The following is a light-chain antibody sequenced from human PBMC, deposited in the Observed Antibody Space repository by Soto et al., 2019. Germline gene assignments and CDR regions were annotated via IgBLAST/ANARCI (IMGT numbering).Light chain of an antibody. CDR2: DVS. V-gene: IGLV2-14*01. Sequence: QSALTQPASVSGSPGQSITIPCSGTSSDVGSYNYVSWYQQHPDRAPKLMIYDVSNRPSGVSNRFSGSKSGNTASLTISGLQAEDEADYYCSSYTSSSTLLFGGGTKLTVL. CDR3: SSYTSSSTLL. J-gene: IGLJ2*01. CDR1: SSDVGSYNY.